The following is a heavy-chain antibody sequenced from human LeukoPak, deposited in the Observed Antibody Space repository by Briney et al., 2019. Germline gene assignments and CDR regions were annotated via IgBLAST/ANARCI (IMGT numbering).Heavy chain of an antibody. CDR3: TVQVIPSDKWFDP. Sequence: GGSLRLSCTASGLLFGDYAMTWVRQAPGKGLEWVGFIRSKPYGGTAEYAASVKGRFTISRDDSKTVAYLDMNGLKTEDTAVYHCTVQVIPSDKWFDPWGQGAPVTVSS. J-gene: IGHJ5*02. V-gene: IGHV3-49*04. CDR2: IRSKPYGGTA. D-gene: IGHD2-21*01. CDR1: GLLFGDYA.